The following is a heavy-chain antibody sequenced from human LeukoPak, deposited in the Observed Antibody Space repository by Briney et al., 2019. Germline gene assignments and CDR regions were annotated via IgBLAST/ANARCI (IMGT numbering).Heavy chain of an antibody. CDR2: ISSDSSYT. CDR3: TRTLIAVAGIDYYYGMDV. Sequence: KPGGSLRLSCAASGFTFSAYYMSWIRQAPGKGLEWVSYISSDSSYTNYADSVKGRFTISRDNAKNSLYLQMNSLRAEDTAVYYCTRTLIAVAGIDYYYGMDVWGQGTTVTVSS. D-gene: IGHD6-19*01. V-gene: IGHV3-11*06. J-gene: IGHJ6*02. CDR1: GFTFSAYY.